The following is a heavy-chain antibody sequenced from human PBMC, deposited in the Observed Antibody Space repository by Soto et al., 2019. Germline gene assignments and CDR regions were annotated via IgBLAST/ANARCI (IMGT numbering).Heavy chain of an antibody. V-gene: IGHV4-31*03. CDR3: ARCFGHDYVWGNYRYRYFDH. J-gene: IGHJ4*02. D-gene: IGHD3-16*02. Sequence: PSETLSLTCTVSGGSISSGTYYWSWIRQLPGKGLEWIGYIYYRGITYYNPSLKSRVSMSIDTSRNQFSLKVYSVTAADTAVYSCARCFGHDYVWGNYRYRYFDHWGPGTLVTVSS. CDR1: GGSISSGTYY. CDR2: IYYRGIT.